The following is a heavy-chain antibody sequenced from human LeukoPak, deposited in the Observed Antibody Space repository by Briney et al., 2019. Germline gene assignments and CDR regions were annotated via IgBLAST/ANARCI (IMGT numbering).Heavy chain of an antibody. V-gene: IGHV3-7*04. D-gene: IGHD3-16*01. CDR1: GFTFSTYW. Sequence: GGSLRLSCVASGFTFSTYWMSWVRQAPGKGLEWVANIKQDGSEKYYVDSVKGRFTISRDNAKNSLYLQMNSPRAEDTAVYYCARGLFYFQYWGQGTLVTVSS. CDR3: ARGLFYFQY. J-gene: IGHJ1*01. CDR2: IKQDGSEK.